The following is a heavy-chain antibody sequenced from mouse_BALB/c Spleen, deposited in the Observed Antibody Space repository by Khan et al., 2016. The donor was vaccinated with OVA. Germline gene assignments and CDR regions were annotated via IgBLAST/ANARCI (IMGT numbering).Heavy chain of an antibody. CDR1: GYTFTNYG. Sequence: QIQLVQSGPELKKPGETVKISCKASGYTFTNYGMNWMKQAPGKGLKWMGWINTYTGEPTYADDFKGRFAFSLETSASTAYLQINDLKNEDTATXFCARPPYFSYVVAYWGQGTSVTVSS. V-gene: IGHV9-3-1*01. CDR2: INTYTGEP. D-gene: IGHD2-10*01. CDR3: ARPPYFSYVVAY. J-gene: IGHJ4*01.